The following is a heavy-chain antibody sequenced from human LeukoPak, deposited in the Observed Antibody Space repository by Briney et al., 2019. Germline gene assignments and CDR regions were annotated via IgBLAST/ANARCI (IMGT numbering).Heavy chain of an antibody. J-gene: IGHJ4*02. CDR1: GFTFSSYA. Sequence: GGSLRLSCAASGFTFSSYAMSWVRQAPGKGLEWVAVISYDGSNKYYADSVKGRFTISRDNSKNTLYLQMNSLRAEDTAVYYCAGGLVNYDFWSGSKDWGQGTLVTVSS. CDR3: AGGLVNYDFWSGSKD. CDR2: ISYDGSNK. D-gene: IGHD3-3*01. V-gene: IGHV3-30*04.